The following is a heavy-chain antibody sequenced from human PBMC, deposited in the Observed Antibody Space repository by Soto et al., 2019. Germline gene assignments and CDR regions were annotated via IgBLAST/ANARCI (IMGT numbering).Heavy chain of an antibody. Sequence: QVRLVQSGAEVKNPGASVKVSCKTGGYTFANFYLHWVRQAPGQGLEWMGLINPGDGTTKYAHKFQGRVTMTRDTSTSTVYMDVSSLRSEDTAVYYCAIVLGGLSGSYFDYWGQGTLVTVSS. CDR3: AIVLGGLSGSYFDY. D-gene: IGHD3-16*01. CDR2: INPGDGTT. J-gene: IGHJ4*02. V-gene: IGHV1-46*01. CDR1: GYTFANFY.